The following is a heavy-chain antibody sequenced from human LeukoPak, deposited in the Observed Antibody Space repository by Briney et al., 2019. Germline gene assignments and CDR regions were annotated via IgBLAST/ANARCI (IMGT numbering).Heavy chain of an antibody. Sequence: GGSLRLSCAASGFTFSNAWMSWVRQAPGKGLEWVGRIKSKTDGGTTDYAAPVKGRFTISRDDSKNTLYLQMKSLKTEDTAVYYCTTPGGDYEGYFDYWGQGTLVTVSS. CDR3: TTPGGDYEGYFDY. V-gene: IGHV3-15*01. CDR1: GFTFSNAW. D-gene: IGHD4-17*01. J-gene: IGHJ4*02. CDR2: IKSKTDGGTT.